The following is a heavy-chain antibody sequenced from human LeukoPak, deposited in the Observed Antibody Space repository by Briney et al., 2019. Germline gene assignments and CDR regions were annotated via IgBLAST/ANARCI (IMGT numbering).Heavy chain of an antibody. D-gene: IGHD3-10*01. Sequence: SETLSLTCAVYGGSFSGYYWSWIRQPPGKGLEWIGEINHSGSTNYNPSLKSRVTISVDTSKNQFSLKLSSVTAAVTAVYYCARSFSGSYYFDYWGQGTLVTVSS. CDR1: GGSFSGYY. CDR3: ARSFSGSYYFDY. V-gene: IGHV4-34*01. J-gene: IGHJ4*02. CDR2: INHSGST.